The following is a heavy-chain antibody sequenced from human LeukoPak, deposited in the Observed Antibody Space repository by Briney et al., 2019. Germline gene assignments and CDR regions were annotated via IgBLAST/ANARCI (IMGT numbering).Heavy chain of an antibody. V-gene: IGHV1-2*02. Sequence: ASVKVSCKASGYTFTVYYMHWVRQAPGQGLEWMGWINPNSGGTNYAQKFQGRVTMTRDTSISTAYMELSRLRSDDTAVYYCARNEVADPYNWFDPWGQGTLVTVSS. CDR3: ARNEVADPYNWFDP. CDR2: INPNSGGT. CDR1: GYTFTVYY. D-gene: IGHD2-15*01. J-gene: IGHJ5*02.